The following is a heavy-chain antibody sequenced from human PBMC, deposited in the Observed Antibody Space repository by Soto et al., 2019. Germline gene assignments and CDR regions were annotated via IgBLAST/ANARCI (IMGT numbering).Heavy chain of an antibody. CDR3: ARPGSGYDVLTGQYFYYYHTVDV. J-gene: IGHJ6*02. V-gene: IGHV3-30-3*01. CDR2: LSHDGSRS. Sequence: QVHLVDSGGGVVQPGRSLRLSCTTSGFLFNTYAMHWVRQAPGKGLEWVAVLSHDGSRSYYADSVKGRFTISRENSKNTLYLQMNSLTTEDTAVYYCARPGSGYDVLTGQYFYYYHTVDVWGQGTTVTVSS. D-gene: IGHD3-9*01. CDR1: GFLFNTYA.